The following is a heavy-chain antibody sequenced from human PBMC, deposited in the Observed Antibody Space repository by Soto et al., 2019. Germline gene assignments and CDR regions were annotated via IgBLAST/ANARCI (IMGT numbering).Heavy chain of an antibody. D-gene: IGHD2-2*01. J-gene: IGHJ5*02. Sequence: GASVKVSCKASGGTFSSYTISWVRQAPGQGLEWMGRIIPILGIANYAQKFQGRVTITADKSTSTAYMELSSLRSEDTAVYYCASGASSTSSSSFRVEDWFDPWGQGTLVTVSS. CDR2: IIPILGIA. CDR1: GGTFSSYT. CDR3: ASGASSTSSSSFRVEDWFDP. V-gene: IGHV1-69*02.